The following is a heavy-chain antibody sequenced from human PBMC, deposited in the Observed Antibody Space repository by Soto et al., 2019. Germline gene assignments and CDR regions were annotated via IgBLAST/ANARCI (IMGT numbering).Heavy chain of an antibody. Sequence: SETLSLTCNVSNGYINSGGFYWSWIRQHPGKGLEWIGYIFHSGSTLYNPSLNSRVSISADTSKNQLSLNLRSVTVADTAVYYCARHDYADLAFDSGGKGTLVTVPS. CDR2: IFHSGST. CDR3: ARHDYADLAFDS. CDR1: NGYINSGGFY. D-gene: IGHD3-16*01. V-gene: IGHV4-31*03. J-gene: IGHJ4*02.